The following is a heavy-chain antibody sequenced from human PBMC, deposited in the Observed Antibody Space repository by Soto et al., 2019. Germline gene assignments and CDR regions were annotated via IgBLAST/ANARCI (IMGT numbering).Heavy chain of an antibody. CDR3: ARVGERWLQFLSY. CDR1: GFTFSSYS. J-gene: IGHJ4*02. D-gene: IGHD5-12*01. CDR2: ISSSSYI. V-gene: IGHV3-21*01. Sequence: GGSLRLSCAASGFTFSSYSMNWVRQAPGKGLEWVSSISSSSYIYYADSVKGRFTISRDNAKNSLYLQMNSLRAEDTAVYYCARVGERWLQFLSYWGQGTLVTVSS.